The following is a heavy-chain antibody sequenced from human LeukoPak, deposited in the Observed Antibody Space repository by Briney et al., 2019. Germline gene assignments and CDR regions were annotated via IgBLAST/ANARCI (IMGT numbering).Heavy chain of an antibody. CDR1: GYTLTELA. CDR2: FDPEDGET. Sequence: ASVKVSCMVSGYTLTELAMHWVRQAPGKGLEWMGCFDPEDGETIYAQKFQGRVTMTEDTSTATAYMELSSLRSEYTAAYYCATVGLELTFDYWGQGTLVTVSS. V-gene: IGHV1-24*01. J-gene: IGHJ4*02. CDR3: ATVGLELTFDY. D-gene: IGHD1-7*01.